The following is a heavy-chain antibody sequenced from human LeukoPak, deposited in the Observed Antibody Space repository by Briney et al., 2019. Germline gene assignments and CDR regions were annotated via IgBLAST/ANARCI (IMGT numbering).Heavy chain of an antibody. J-gene: IGHJ4*02. CDR3: AREFTVTTWGLHY. CDR1: GGSISSSSYY. D-gene: IGHD4-17*01. Sequence: SETLSLTCTVSGGSISSSSYYWGWIRQPPGKGLEWIGSIYYSGSTYYNPSLKSRVTISVDTSKNQFSLKLSSVAAADTAVYYCAREFTVTTWGLHYWGQGTLVTVSS. V-gene: IGHV4-39*07. CDR2: IYYSGST.